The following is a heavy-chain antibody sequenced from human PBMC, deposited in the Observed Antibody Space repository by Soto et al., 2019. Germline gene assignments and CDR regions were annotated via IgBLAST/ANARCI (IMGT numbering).Heavy chain of an antibody. Sequence: ASVKVSCKASGYTFTSYAMHWVRQAPGQRLEWMGWINAGNGNTKYSQKFQGRVTITRDTSASTAYMELSSLRSEDTAVYYCARAQLTYDSSGYYFDWFDXWGQGTLVTVSS. J-gene: IGHJ5*02. CDR1: GYTFTSYA. D-gene: IGHD3-22*01. V-gene: IGHV1-3*01. CDR3: ARAQLTYDSSGYYFDWFDX. CDR2: INAGNGNT.